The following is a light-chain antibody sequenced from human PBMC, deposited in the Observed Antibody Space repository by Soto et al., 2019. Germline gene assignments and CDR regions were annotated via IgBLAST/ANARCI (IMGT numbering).Light chain of an antibody. CDR2: AAS. Sequence: DIQMTQSPSSLSASVGDRVTITCRASQSISSYLNWYQQKPGKAPNLLISAASSLQSGVPSKFSGSGSGTDFTLPISSLQPEDFATYYCQQSYSAPYSFGGGSKLEIK. CDR3: QQSYSAPYS. CDR1: QSISSY. J-gene: IGKJ2*03. V-gene: IGKV1-39*01.